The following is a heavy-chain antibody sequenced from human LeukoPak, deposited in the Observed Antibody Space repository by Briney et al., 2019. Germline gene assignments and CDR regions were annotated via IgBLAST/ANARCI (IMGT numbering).Heavy chain of an antibody. V-gene: IGHV1-2*02. Sequence: ASVKVSCKASGGTFSNYGIIWVRQAPGQGLEWMGWINPNSGGTNYAQKFQGRVTMTRDTSISTAYMELSRLRSDDTAVYYCARDGDYYDSSGYYSDAFDIWGQGTMVTVSS. CDR2: INPNSGGT. CDR3: ARDGDYYDSSGYYSDAFDI. D-gene: IGHD3-22*01. CDR1: GGTFSNYG. J-gene: IGHJ3*02.